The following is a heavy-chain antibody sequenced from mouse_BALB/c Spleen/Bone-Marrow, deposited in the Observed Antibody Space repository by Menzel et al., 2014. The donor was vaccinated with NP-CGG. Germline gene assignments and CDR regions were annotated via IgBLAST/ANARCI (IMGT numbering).Heavy chain of an antibody. CDR1: GFTFSSYA. CDR2: ISSGGST. D-gene: IGHD3-2*01. CDR3: ARGDSSGYPYAMDY. Sequence: DVMLEESGGGLVKPGGSLKLSCAASGFTFSSYAMSWVRQTPEKRLEWVASISSGGSTYYPDSVKGRFTISRDNARNILYLQMSSLRSEDTAMYYCARGDSSGYPYAMDYWGQGTSVTVSP. V-gene: IGHV5-6-5*01. J-gene: IGHJ4*01.